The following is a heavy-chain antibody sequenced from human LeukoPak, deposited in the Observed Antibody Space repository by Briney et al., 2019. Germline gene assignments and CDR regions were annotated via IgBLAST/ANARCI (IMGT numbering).Heavy chain of an antibody. Sequence: PGGSLRLSCAPSGFTFSRHGMHWVRQAPGKGLEWVAIISNDGSRKYYAHSVEGRFTISRDNSKNTLYLQMDSLRAEDTAVYYCAKDHRYYDSSGYPRTDYFDSWGQGTLVTVSS. D-gene: IGHD3-22*01. CDR3: AKDHRYYDSSGYPRTDYFDS. CDR2: ISNDGSRK. V-gene: IGHV3-30*18. CDR1: GFTFSRHG. J-gene: IGHJ4*02.